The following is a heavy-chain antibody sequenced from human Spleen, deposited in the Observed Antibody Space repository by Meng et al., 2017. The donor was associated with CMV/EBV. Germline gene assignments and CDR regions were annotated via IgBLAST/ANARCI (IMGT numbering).Heavy chain of an antibody. Sequence: GGSLRLSCAASGFTFSSYAMHWVRQAPGKGLVWVSHINSDGSTTRYADSVKGRYTISRDNAKNTLYLQMNSLRAEDTAVYYCARGPSSGYYYSLGYWGQGTLVTVSS. V-gene: IGHV3-74*01. J-gene: IGHJ4*02. CDR2: INSDGSTT. D-gene: IGHD3-22*01. CDR3: ARGPSSGYYYSLGY. CDR1: GFTFSSYA.